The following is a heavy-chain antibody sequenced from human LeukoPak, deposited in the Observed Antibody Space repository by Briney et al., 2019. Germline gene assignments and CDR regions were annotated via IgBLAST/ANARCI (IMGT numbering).Heavy chain of an antibody. V-gene: IGHV4-39*07. CDR3: ARDYPVVVVAATPVGHFDY. J-gene: IGHJ4*02. CDR1: GGSISSSSYY. D-gene: IGHD2-15*01. CDR2: IYYSGST. Sequence: SETLSLTCTVSGGSISSSSYYWGWIRQPPGKGLEWIGSIYYSGSTYYNPSLKSRVTISVDTSKNQFSLKLSSVTAADTAVYYCARDYPVVVVAATPVGHFDYWGQGTLVTVSS.